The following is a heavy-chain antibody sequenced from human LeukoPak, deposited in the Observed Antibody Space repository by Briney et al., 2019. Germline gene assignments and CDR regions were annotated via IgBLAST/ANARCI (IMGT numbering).Heavy chain of an antibody. D-gene: IGHD3-10*01. CDR3: AKTSGAHAFDI. V-gene: IGHV3-21*04. CDR1: GFTFSSYS. J-gene: IGHJ3*02. CDR2: ISSSSSYI. Sequence: PGGSLRLSCAASGFTFSSYSMNWVRQAPGKGLEWVSSISSSSSYIYYADSVKGRFTISRDNSKNTLYLQMNSLRAEDTAVYDCAKTSGAHAFDIWGQGTMVTVSS.